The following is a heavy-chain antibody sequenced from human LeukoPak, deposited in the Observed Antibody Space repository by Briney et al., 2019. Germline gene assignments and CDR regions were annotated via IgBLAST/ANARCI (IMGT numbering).Heavy chain of an antibody. V-gene: IGHV3-23*01. D-gene: IGHD1-26*01. Sequence: GGSLTLPCSASGFTLSTYIMTWVRQAPGKGLEWVSSISGGDAYTYYADSVKGRFTISRDNSKNTLYLQMNSLRAEDAAVYYCAKTSYTGTYYYYYYCMGVWGKGTTVTVS. CDR3: AKTSYTGTYYYYYYCMGV. CDR1: GFTLSTYI. J-gene: IGHJ6*03. CDR2: ISGGDAYT.